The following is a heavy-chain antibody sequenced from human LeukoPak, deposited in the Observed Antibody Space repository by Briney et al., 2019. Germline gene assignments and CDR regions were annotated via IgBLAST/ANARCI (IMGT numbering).Heavy chain of an antibody. Sequence: SVKVSCKASGGTFSSYAISWVRQAPGQGLEWMGGIIPIFGTANYAQKFQGRVTMTEDTSTDTAYMELSSLRSEDTAVYYCATDPYSSSWYDYWGQGTLVTVSS. D-gene: IGHD6-13*01. J-gene: IGHJ4*02. V-gene: IGHV1-69*06. CDR3: ATDPYSSSWYDY. CDR1: GGTFSSYA. CDR2: IIPIFGTA.